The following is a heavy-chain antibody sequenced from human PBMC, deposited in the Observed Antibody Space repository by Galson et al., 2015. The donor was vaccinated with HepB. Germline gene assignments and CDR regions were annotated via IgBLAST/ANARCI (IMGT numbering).Heavy chain of an antibody. CDR3: AKEAGP. J-gene: IGHJ5*02. CDR2: INLDDSDT. CDR1: GDSFSNYW. V-gene: IGHV5-51*01. Sequence: QSGAEVKKPGESLKISCKVSGDSFSNYWIGWVRQMPGKGLEWMGLINLDDSDTRYSPSFQGQVTISADESISTAYLQWSSLRASDTATYYCAKEAGPWGQGTLVTVSS.